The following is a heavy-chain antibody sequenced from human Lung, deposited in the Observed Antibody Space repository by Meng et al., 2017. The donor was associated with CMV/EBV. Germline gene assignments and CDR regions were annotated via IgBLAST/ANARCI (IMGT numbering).Heavy chain of an antibody. CDR1: GFTFSSYW. CDR2: INSDGSST. Sequence: GESLKISCAASGFTFSSYWMHWVRQAPGKGLVWVSRINSDGSSTSYADSVKGRFTISRDNAENTLYLQMNSLRAEDTAVYYCARDCHPEGGYPSDAFDIWGQGTMVTVSS. D-gene: IGHD3-22*01. J-gene: IGHJ3*02. CDR3: ARDCHPEGGYPSDAFDI. V-gene: IGHV3-74*01.